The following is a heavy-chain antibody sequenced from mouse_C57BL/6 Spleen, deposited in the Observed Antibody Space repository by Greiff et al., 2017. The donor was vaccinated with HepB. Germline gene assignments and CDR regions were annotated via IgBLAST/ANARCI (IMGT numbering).Heavy chain of an antibody. CDR2: ISCGGGNT. CDR1: GFTFSSYT. J-gene: IGHJ1*03. Sequence: EVKLMESGGGLVKPGGSLKLSCAASGFTFSSYTMSWVRQTPEQRLEWIATISCGGGNTYYPDSVKGRITISRDNAKNTLYLQMSSLRSEDTAVYYCARRGPGYWYFDVWGTGTTVTVSS. CDR3: ARRGPGYWYFDV. V-gene: IGHV5-9*04.